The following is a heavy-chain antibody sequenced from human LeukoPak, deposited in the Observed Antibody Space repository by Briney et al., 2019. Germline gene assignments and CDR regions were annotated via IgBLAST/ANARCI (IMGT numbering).Heavy chain of an antibody. D-gene: IGHD7-27*01. CDR1: GYTFTGYY. Sequence: GASVKVSCKASGYTFTGYYMHWVRQAPGQGLEWMGWINPNSGGTNYAQKFQGRVTMTRDTSISTVYMELSRLRSDDTAVYYCARSLLDWPLGDYYYMDVWGKGTTVTISS. CDR3: ARSLLDWPLGDYYYMDV. CDR2: INPNSGGT. J-gene: IGHJ6*03. V-gene: IGHV1-2*02.